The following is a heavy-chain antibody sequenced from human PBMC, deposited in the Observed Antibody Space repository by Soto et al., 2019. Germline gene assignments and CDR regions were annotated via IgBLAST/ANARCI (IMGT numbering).Heavy chain of an antibody. CDR2: VYHIGMT. J-gene: IGHJ5*02. V-gene: IGHV4-4*02. Sequence: QVHLRESGPGLVRPSGTLSLTCIVSGASISSSSWWSWVRQTPGKGLEWIGEVYHIGMTHYTPSLKSRVSILVAKSANTFSLHLGSVPAADTAVYFCARGLRGTDSDIVMGGSWGQGALVIVSS. CDR1: GASISSSSW. CDR3: ARGLRGTDSDIVMGGS. D-gene: IGHD3-9*01.